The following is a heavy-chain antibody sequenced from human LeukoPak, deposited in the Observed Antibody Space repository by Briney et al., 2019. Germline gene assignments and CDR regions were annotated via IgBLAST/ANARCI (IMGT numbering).Heavy chain of an antibody. CDR2: IRGSGGSA. D-gene: IGHD4-17*01. CDR1: GFTFSNYA. CDR3: ARDPNGDYIGAFAM. J-gene: IGHJ3*02. V-gene: IGHV3-23*01. Sequence: GGSLRLSCTGSGFTFSNYAMMWARQAAGKWPEWDSSIRGSGGSASFADSVKGPSNIFRDTPKPTLFLAMNSLRAEDTAVYYCARDPNGDYIGAFAMWGPGTMVTVSS.